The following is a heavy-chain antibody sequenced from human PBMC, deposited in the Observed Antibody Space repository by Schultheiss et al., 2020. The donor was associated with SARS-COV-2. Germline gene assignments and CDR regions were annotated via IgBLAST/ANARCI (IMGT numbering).Heavy chain of an antibody. Sequence: SETLSLTCTVSGGSIGTYYWNWIRQPPGKGLEWIGYIYYTGSSKHNPSLKSRATISADTSKNQFFLKLSSVTAADTAVYYCARRVVVVATTMDAFDIWGQGTVVTVSS. CDR1: GGSIGTYY. CDR3: ARRVVVVATTMDAFDI. J-gene: IGHJ3*02. D-gene: IGHD2-15*01. CDR2: IYYTGSS. V-gene: IGHV4-59*08.